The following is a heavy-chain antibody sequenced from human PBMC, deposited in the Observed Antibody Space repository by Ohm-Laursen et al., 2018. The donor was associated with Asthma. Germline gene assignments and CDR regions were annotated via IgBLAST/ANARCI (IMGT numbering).Heavy chain of an antibody. CDR2: ISGSGGST. V-gene: IGHV3-23*01. Sequence: GSLRLSCAASGFTFSSYAMSWVRQAPGKGLEWVSAISGSGGSTYYADSVKGRFTISRDNSKNTLYLQMNSLRAEDTAVYYCAKGYDSSGYYYDFDYWGQGTQVTVSS. CDR1: GFTFSSYA. J-gene: IGHJ4*02. CDR3: AKGYDSSGYYYDFDY. D-gene: IGHD3-22*01.